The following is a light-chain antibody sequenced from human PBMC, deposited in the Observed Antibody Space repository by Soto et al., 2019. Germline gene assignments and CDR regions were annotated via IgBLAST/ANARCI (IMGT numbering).Light chain of an antibody. CDR3: QSYYSSLSGSV. CDR1: SSNIGAGYD. Sequence: QSVLTQPPSVSGAPGQRVTISCTGSSSNIGAGYDVHWYQQLPGTAPKLLIYGNSNRPSGVPDRYSGSKSDTSASLAITGLQAEDEADYYCQSYYSSLSGSVFGPGTKLIVL. V-gene: IGLV1-40*01. J-gene: IGLJ1*01. CDR2: GNS.